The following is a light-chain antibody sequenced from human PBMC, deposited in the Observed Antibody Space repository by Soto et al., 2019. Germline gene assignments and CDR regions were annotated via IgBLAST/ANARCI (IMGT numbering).Light chain of an antibody. CDR3: QHYGSSPRT. V-gene: IGKV3-20*01. CDR1: QGVSGSY. J-gene: IGKJ1*01. CDR2: GAS. Sequence: EIVLTQSPGTLSLSPGERATLSCRASQGVSGSYLAWYQQKPGQAPGLLIYGASRSATGIPNRFSGSESGTDFTLTISRLEPEDFAVYYCQHYGSSPRTFGQGTKVEIK.